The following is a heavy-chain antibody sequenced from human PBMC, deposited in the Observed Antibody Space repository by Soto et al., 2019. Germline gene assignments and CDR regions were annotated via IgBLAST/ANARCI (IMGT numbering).Heavy chain of an antibody. V-gene: IGHV4-59*01. CDR3: ARDHGAYYYYGMHV. D-gene: IGHD3-16*01. J-gene: IGHJ6*01. CDR1: GGSISSYY. CDR2: IYYSGST. Sequence: SETLSLTCTVSGGSISSYYWSWIRQPPGKGLEWIGYIYYSGSTNYNPSLKSRVTISVDTSKNQFSLKLSSVTAADTAVYYCARDHGAYYYYGMHVWGQGTTVTGSS.